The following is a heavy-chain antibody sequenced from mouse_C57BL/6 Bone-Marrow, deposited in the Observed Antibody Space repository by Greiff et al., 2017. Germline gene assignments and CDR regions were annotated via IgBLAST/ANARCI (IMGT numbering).Heavy chain of an antibody. Sequence: VQLKQPGAELVKPGASVKLSCKASGYTFTSYWMHWVKQRPGQGLEWIGMIHPNSGSTNYNEKFKSKATLTVDKSSSTAYMQLRSLTSEDSAVYYCARSGGVYYGSSYGGYWGQGTTLTVSS. CDR1: GYTFTSYW. D-gene: IGHD1-1*01. CDR2: IHPNSGST. CDR3: ARSGGVYYGSSYGGY. V-gene: IGHV1-64*01. J-gene: IGHJ2*01.